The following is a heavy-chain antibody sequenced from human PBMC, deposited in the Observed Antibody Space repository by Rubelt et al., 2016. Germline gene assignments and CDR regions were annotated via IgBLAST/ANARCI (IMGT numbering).Heavy chain of an antibody. V-gene: IGHV5-10-1*01. J-gene: IGHJ4*02. CDR1: GYSFTSYW. Sequence: EVQLVQSGAEVKKPGESLRISCKGSGYSFTSYWISWVRQMPGKGLEWMGRIDPSDSYTNYSPSLQGRVTISAAKSSSTAYLQWSSLKASDTAMDYWAGSSGTTVTTVDYRGQGTLVTVSS. CDR3: AGSSGTTVTTVDY. CDR2: IDPSDSYT. D-gene: IGHD4-17*01.